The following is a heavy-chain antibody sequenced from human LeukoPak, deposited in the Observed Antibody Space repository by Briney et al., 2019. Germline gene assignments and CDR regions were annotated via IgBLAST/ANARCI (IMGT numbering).Heavy chain of an antibody. V-gene: IGHV3-74*01. J-gene: IGHJ4*02. CDR3: AKGGATVIDY. Sequence: GGSLRLSCSASGFTFSNYWMHWVRQAPGKGLVWVSRITSDWSSTTSADSVKGRFTISRDNAKNTLYLQMNSLRAEDTAVYYCAKGGATVIDYWGQGTLVTVSS. CDR2: ITSDWSST. CDR1: GFTFSNYW. D-gene: IGHD4-17*01.